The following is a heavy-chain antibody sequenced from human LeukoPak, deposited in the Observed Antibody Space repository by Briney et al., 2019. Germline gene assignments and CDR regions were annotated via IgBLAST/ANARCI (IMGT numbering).Heavy chain of an antibody. J-gene: IGHJ6*02. Sequence: SGTLSLTCAVSGGSISSANWWSWVRQPPGKGLEWIGEIHHSGTTAYNPSLKSRLTISVDKSKNQFSLELTSVTAADTAVYYCARNRGWYATDVWGQGAAVTVSS. CDR2: IHHSGTT. D-gene: IGHD6-19*01. V-gene: IGHV4-4*02. CDR3: ARNRGWYATDV. CDR1: GGSISSANW.